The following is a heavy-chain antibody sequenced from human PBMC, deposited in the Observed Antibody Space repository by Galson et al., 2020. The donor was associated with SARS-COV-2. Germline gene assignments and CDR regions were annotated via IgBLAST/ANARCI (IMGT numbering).Heavy chain of an antibody. Sequence: GGSLRLSCKASGFTFRRYGMHCVRQAPGKGLEWVAFISDAGSNQYYADHVKGRFAISRDHSKDTLWLQMNSLTTDDTALYCCARDGADVTRGISVPGMPGYWGQGTRVSVSS. CDR3: ARDGADVTRGISVPGMPGY. D-gene: IGHD2-15*01. V-gene: IGHV3-30*19. CDR1: GFTFRRYG. J-gene: IGHJ4*02. CDR2: ISDAGSNQ.